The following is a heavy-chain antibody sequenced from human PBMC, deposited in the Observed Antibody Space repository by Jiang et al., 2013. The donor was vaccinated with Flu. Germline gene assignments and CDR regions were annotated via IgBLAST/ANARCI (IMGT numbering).Heavy chain of an antibody. D-gene: IGHD6-13*01. CDR1: GYTFTSYY. CDR3: ARGSLHWLVYQGAFDF. V-gene: IGHV1-46*01. CDR2: INPSGGYT. J-gene: IGHJ3*01. Sequence: GAEVKKPGASVKVSCRASGYTFTSYYMHWVRQAPGQGLEWMGIINPSGGYTTYGQKFQGRVTMTRDTSTSTVYMELSSLRSEDTAVYFCARGSLHWLVYQGAFDFWGQGTMVTVSS.